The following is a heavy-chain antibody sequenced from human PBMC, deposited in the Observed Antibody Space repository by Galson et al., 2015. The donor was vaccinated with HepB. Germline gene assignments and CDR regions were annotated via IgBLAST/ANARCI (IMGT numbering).Heavy chain of an antibody. CDR1: GFTFSSYW. D-gene: IGHD3-3*01. J-gene: IGHJ3*02. CDR3: AKERVVGGAFDI. CDR2: INSDGSST. V-gene: IGHV3-74*01. Sequence: SLRLSCAASGFTFSSYWMHWVRQAPGKGLVWVSRINSDGSSTSYADSVKGRFTISRDNAKNTLYLQMNSLRAEDTAVYYCAKERVVGGAFDIWGQGTMVTVSS.